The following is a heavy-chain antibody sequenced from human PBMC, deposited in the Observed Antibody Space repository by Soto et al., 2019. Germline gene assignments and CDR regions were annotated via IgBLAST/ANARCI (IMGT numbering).Heavy chain of an antibody. CDR1: GFTFSSYW. CDR2: IKQDGSEK. V-gene: IGHV3-7*01. CDR3: AREIKTTAIKYYYYGMDV. J-gene: IGHJ6*02. D-gene: IGHD4-4*01. Sequence: GGSLRLSCAASGFTFSSYWMNWGRQAPGKGLEWVANIKQDGSEKYYVDSVKGRFTISRDNAKNSLYLQMNSLRAEDTAVYYCAREIKTTAIKYYYYGMDVWGQGTTVTVSS.